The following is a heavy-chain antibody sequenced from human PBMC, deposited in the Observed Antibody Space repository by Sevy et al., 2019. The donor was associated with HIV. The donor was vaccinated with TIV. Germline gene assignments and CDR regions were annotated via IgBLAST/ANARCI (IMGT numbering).Heavy chain of an antibody. D-gene: IGHD6-19*01. Sequence: GGSLRLSCAASGFTFSSYSMNWVRQAPGKGLEWVSSISSSSSYIYYADSVKGRFTISRDNAKNSLYPQMNSLRAEDTAVYYCARGIAVAGIRWFDPWGQGTLVTVSS. V-gene: IGHV3-21*01. CDR3: ARGIAVAGIRWFDP. CDR1: GFTFSSYS. J-gene: IGHJ5*02. CDR2: ISSSSSYI.